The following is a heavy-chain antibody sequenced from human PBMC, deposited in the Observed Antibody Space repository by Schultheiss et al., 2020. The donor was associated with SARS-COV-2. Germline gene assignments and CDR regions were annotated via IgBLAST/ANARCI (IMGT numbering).Heavy chain of an antibody. CDR3: ARGGNFRSAHYPPFDH. CDR1: GFTFSSYG. CDR2: ISSSGSTI. V-gene: IGHV3-48*04. D-gene: IGHD3-3*01. J-gene: IGHJ4*02. Sequence: GGSLRLSCAASGFTFSSYGMHWVRQAPGKGLEWVSYISSSGSTIYYADSVKGRFTISRDNAKNSLYLQMNSLRAEDSAVYHCARGGNFRSAHYPPFDHWGQGALVTVSS.